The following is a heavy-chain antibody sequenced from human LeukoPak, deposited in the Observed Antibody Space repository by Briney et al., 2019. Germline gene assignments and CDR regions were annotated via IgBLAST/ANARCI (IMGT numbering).Heavy chain of an antibody. CDR3: FTGSAYYYDS. V-gene: IGHV3-30*01. Sequence: PGRSLRLSCAASGFTFSRYAMHWVRQAPGKGLEWVAVTSPDRNEKYYADSVKGRFTISRDNSKNTVFLQMNSLSTEDTAVYSCFTGSAYYYDSWGQGTLVTVSS. CDR2: TSPDRNEK. J-gene: IGHJ5*01. CDR1: GFTFSRYA. D-gene: IGHD3-22*01.